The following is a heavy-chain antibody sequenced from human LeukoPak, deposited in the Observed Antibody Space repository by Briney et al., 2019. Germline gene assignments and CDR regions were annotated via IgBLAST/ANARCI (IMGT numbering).Heavy chain of an antibody. CDR2: INHSGST. Sequence: PSETLSLTCAVYGGSFSGYYWSWIRQPPGKGLEWIGEINHSGSTNYNPSLKSQVTISVDTSKNQFSLKLSSVTAADTAVYYCARGRLLEYYPMYYFDYWGQGTLVTVSS. J-gene: IGHJ4*02. D-gene: IGHD3-10*01. CDR1: GGSFSGYY. V-gene: IGHV4-34*01. CDR3: ARGRLLEYYPMYYFDY.